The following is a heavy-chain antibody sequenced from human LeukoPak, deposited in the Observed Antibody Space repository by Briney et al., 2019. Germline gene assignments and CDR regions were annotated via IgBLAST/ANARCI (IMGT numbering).Heavy chain of an antibody. CDR1: GFTFSSYA. D-gene: IGHD4-17*01. V-gene: IGHV3-64*01. J-gene: IGHJ4*02. CDR2: ISSNGGST. Sequence: GGSLRLSCAASGFTFSSYAMHWVRQAPGKGLEYVSAISSNGGSTYYANSVKGRFTISRDNSKNTLYLQMNSLRAEDTAVYYCAKAGGDYGDYYFDYWGQGTLVTVSS. CDR3: AKAGGDYGDYYFDY.